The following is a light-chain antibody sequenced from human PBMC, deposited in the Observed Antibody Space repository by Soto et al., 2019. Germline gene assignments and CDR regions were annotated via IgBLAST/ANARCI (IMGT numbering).Light chain of an antibody. CDR2: RNN. V-gene: IGLV1-47*01. CDR3: ARCYVSLSPPGVV. J-gene: IGLJ2*01. Sequence: QSVLTQPPSASGTPGQRVTISCSGSSSNIGSNYVYWYQQLPGTAPKLLIYRNNQRPSGVPDRFSGSKSGTSASLAISGLQSEDEADYYCARCYVSLSPPGVVYVLETMLTV. CDR1: SSNIGSNY.